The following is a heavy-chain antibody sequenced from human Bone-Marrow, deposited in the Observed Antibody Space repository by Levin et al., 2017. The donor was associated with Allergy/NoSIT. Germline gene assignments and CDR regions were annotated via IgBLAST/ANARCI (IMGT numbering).Heavy chain of an antibody. D-gene: IGHD5-24*01. CDR3: ARDGHAVEKFYYYYGMDV. CDR1: GFTFSNYW. Sequence: LSLTCVASGFTFSNYWMTWVRQAPGKGLEWVANIKQDGSEKYYVDSVKGRFTISGDNAKNSVYLHMNSLRAEDTAVYYCARDGHAVEKFYYYYGMDVWGQGTTVTVSS. CDR2: IKQDGSEK. J-gene: IGHJ6*02. V-gene: IGHV3-7*01.